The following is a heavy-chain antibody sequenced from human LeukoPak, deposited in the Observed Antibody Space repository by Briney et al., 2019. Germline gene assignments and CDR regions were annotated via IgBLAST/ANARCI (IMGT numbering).Heavy chain of an antibody. CDR3: ARHEGVATISYYGMDV. J-gene: IGHJ6*02. V-gene: IGHV4-59*08. Sequence: XXRQPPGXGXEGMGDIYYSGSTNYNPSLKSRVTISVDTSKNQFSLKLSSVTAADTAVYYCARHEGVATISYYGMDVWGQGTTVTVSS. D-gene: IGHD5-12*01. CDR2: IYYSGST.